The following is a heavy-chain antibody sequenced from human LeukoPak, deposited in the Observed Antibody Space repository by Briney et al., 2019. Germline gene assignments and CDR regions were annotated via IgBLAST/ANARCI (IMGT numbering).Heavy chain of an antibody. J-gene: IGHJ3*02. V-gene: IGHV3-23*01. CDR3: AKGALYGSGSYYSAFDI. CDR1: GFTFSAFA. CDR2: IRSTGAGT. D-gene: IGHD3-10*01. Sequence: PGGSLRLSCAASGFTFSAFAMTWVRQAPGKGLEWVSTIRSTGAGTYYADSVKGRFTISRDNSKNTLYLQMNILTAKDTAVYYCAKGALYGSGSYYSAFDIWGQGTMVTVSS.